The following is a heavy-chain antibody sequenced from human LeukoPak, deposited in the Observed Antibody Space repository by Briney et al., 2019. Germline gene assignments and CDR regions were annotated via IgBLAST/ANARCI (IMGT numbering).Heavy chain of an antibody. CDR3: AKEGLYDYSNYYFDY. J-gene: IGHJ4*02. Sequence: GSLRLSCAASGFTFSGYAMSWVRQAPGKGLEWVSAISGSGGSTYYADSVKGRFTISRDNSKNTLYLQMNSLRAEDTAVYYCAKEGLYDYSNYYFDYWGQGTLVTVSS. CDR1: GFTFSGYA. V-gene: IGHV3-23*01. CDR2: ISGSGGST. D-gene: IGHD4-11*01.